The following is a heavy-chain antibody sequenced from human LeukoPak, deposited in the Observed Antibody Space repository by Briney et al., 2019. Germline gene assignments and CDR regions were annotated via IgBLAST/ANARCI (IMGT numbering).Heavy chain of an antibody. CDR2: IYYSGST. J-gene: IGHJ5*02. D-gene: IGHD5-18*01. V-gene: IGHV4-39*07. CDR3: ARGRGDTAMVPYNWFDP. CDR1: GFTFSSYA. Sequence: PGGSLRLSCAASGFTFSSYAMNWVRLAPGKGLEWIGSIYYSGSTYYNPSLKSRVTISVDTSKNQFSLKLSSVTAADTAVYYCARGRGDTAMVPYNWFDPWGQGTLVTVSS.